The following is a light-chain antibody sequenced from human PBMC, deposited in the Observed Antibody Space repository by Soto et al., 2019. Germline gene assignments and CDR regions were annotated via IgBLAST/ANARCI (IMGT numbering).Light chain of an antibody. J-gene: IGKJ1*01. Sequence: EIVLTQSPGTLSLSPGERPTLSCRASEIITTRFIAWYQQKRGQAPRLVIWGASRRATGIPDRFSGSGSGTDFTLTVSRLEPEDFAVYYCQQYSVSPWTFGQGTRVEIK. CDR3: QQYSVSPWT. CDR2: GAS. V-gene: IGKV3-20*01. CDR1: EIITTRF.